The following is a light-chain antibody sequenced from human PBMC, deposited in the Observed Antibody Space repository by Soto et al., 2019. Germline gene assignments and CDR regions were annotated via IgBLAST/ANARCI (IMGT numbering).Light chain of an antibody. CDR1: SSDVGGYNY. CDR3: SSYAGSNNVV. CDR2: EVS. J-gene: IGLJ2*01. Sequence: QSALSQPPSASGSPGQSVTISCTGTSSDVGGYNYVSWYQQHPGKAPKLMIYEVSKRPSGVPDRFSGSKSGNMASLTVSGLQPEDDSNYYCSSYAGSNNVVFGGGTKLTVL. V-gene: IGLV2-8*01.